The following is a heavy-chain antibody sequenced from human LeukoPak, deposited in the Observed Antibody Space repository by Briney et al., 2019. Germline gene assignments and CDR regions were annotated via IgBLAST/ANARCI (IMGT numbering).Heavy chain of an antibody. J-gene: IGHJ4*02. CDR3: ARDEYNLHFDWLGVVDY. D-gene: IGHD3-9*01. V-gene: IGHV3-30-3*01. Sequence: GSLRLSCAASGFTFSSYAMHWVRQAPGKGLEWVAVISYDGSNKYYADSVKGRFTISRDNSKNTLYLQMNRLRAEDTAVYYCARDEYNLHFDWLGVVDYWGQGTLVTVSS. CDR2: ISYDGSNK. CDR1: GFTFSSYA.